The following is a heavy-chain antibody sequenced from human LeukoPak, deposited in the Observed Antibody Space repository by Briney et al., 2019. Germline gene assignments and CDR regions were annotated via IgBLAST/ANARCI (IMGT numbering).Heavy chain of an antibody. Sequence: WASVKVSCKASGGTFSSYAISWVRQAPGQGLEWMGGIIPIFGTANYAQKFQGRVTITTDESTSTAYMELSSLRSEDTAVYYCARGPLPHRGSDYWGQGTLVTVSS. CDR2: IIPIFGTA. CDR1: GGTFSSYA. CDR3: ARGPLPHRGSDY. J-gene: IGHJ4*02. D-gene: IGHD1-14*01. V-gene: IGHV1-69*05.